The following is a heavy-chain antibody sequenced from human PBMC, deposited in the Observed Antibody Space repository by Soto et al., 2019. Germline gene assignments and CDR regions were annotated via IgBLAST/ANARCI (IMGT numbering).Heavy chain of an antibody. CDR2: IIPFFGTA. CDR1: GGTFSSYA. J-gene: IGHJ4*02. D-gene: IGHD4-4*01. CDR3: ARYPLVTPDWPFDY. V-gene: IGHV1-69*01. Sequence: QAQLVQSGAEVKKPGSSVKVSCKASGGTFSSYAISWVRQAPGQGIEWMGGIIPFFGTANYVQKFQGRVTISADESTSRDYMELSSLISEDTAVYYCARYPLVTPDWPFDYWGQGTLVTVSS.